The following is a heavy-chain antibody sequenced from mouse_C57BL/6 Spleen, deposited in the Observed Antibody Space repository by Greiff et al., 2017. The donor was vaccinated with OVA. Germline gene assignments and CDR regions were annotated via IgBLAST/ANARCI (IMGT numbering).Heavy chain of an antibody. V-gene: IGHV14-4*01. CDR1: GFNIKDDY. J-gene: IGHJ3*01. CDR3: TRGLLRGFVAY. D-gene: IGHD2-13*01. CDR2: IDPENGDT. Sequence: VQLQQSGAELVRPGASVKLSCTASGFNIKDDYMHWVKQRPEQGLEWIGWIDPENGDTEYASKFQGKATITANTSSNTAYLQLRSLTAEDTAVYYCTRGLLRGFVAYWGQGTLVTVSA.